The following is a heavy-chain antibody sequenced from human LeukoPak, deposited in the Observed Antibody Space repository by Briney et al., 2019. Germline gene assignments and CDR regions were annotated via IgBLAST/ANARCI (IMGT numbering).Heavy chain of an antibody. D-gene: IGHD3-10*01. V-gene: IGHV4-59*08. J-gene: IGHJ4*02. CDR2: IYYSGST. Sequence: PSETLSLTCTVSGGSISSCYWSWIRPPPGKGLEWIGDIYYSGSTNYNPSLKSRVTISVDTSKNQFSLKLSSVTAADTAVYYCARPLDAYGSGGFGYWGQGTLVTVSS. CDR3: ARPLDAYGSGGFGY. CDR1: GGSISSCY.